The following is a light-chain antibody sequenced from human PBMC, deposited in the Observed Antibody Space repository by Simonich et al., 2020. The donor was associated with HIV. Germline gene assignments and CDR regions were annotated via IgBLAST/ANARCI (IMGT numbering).Light chain of an antibody. CDR2: VAS. J-gene: IGKJ3*01. V-gene: IGKV3-15*01. CDR1: QSVSSN. Sequence: EIVMTQSPATLSVSPGERATLSCRASQSVSSNLAWYQQKPGQAPRLRIYVASTRAPGIPARFSGSGSGTELTLTINSMQSEDFAVYYCQQYNNWPSPFTFGPGTKVDIK. CDR3: QQYNNWPSPFT.